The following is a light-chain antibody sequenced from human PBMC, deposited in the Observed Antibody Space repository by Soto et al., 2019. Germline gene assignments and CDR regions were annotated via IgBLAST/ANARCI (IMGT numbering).Light chain of an antibody. CDR1: QSFDNF. Sequence: EIVLTQSRSPVSLPPGERATLSWRASQSFDNFLDWYQQKPGQAPRLLIYESSNRATGIPARFSGSGSGTDYILTICSLEPEGFAVYYCQHRSNWPQPFGQ. CDR3: QHRSNWPQP. V-gene: IGKV3-11*01. J-gene: IGKJ1*01. CDR2: ESS.